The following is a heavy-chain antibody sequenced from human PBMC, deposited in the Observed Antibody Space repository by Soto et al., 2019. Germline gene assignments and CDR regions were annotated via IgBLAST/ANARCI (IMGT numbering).Heavy chain of an antibody. CDR2: INSDGSTT. J-gene: IGHJ4*02. D-gene: IGHD6-13*01. CDR3: ARIPPGWGGEQLVLDY. V-gene: IGHV3-74*01. Sequence: GGSLRLSCAASGFTFSSFWMHWVRQAPGKGLVWVSRINSDGSTTSYADSVKGPFTISRDNAKNTLYLQMNSLRAEDTAVYYCARIPPGWGGEQLVLDYWGQGTLVTVSS. CDR1: GFTFSSFW.